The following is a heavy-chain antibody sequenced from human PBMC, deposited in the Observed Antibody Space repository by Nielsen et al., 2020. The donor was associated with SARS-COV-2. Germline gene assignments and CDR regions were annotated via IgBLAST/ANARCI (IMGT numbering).Heavy chain of an antibody. Sequence: GSLRLSCAVYGGSFSGYYWSWIRQPPGKGLEWIGEINHSGSTNYNPSLKSRVTISVDTSKNQFSLKLSSVTAADTAVYYCAREREKGGILLHYYYGMDVWGQGTTVTVSS. CDR1: GGSFSGYY. CDR2: INHSGST. D-gene: IGHD1-26*01. V-gene: IGHV4-34*01. J-gene: IGHJ6*02. CDR3: AREREKGGILLHYYYGMDV.